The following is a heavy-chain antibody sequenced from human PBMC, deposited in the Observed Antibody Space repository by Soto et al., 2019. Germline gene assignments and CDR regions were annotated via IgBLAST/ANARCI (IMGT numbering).Heavy chain of an antibody. J-gene: IGHJ6*02. CDR3: VKLLRGAMDV. D-gene: IGHD3-22*01. V-gene: IGHV4-31*03. CDR2: IYYSGST. CDR1: AGSISSSGYY. Sequence: LFLTCPVSAGSISSSGYYLSWIRQHPGKGLEWIGYIYYSGSTYYTPSLKSRVTISVDTSKNQFSLKLSSVTGEDTAVYYCVKLLRGAMDVWGQGTTVTVSS.